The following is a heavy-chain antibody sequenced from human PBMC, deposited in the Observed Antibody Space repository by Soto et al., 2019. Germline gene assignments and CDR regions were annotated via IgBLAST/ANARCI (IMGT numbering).Heavy chain of an antibody. Sequence: GGSLRLSCSASGFTFSSYAMHWVRQAPGEGLEYVSAISSNGGSTYYADSVKGRFTISRDNSKNTLYLQMSSLRAEDTAVYYCVKDPALVRKYFQHWGQGTLVTVSS. J-gene: IGHJ1*01. CDR2: ISSNGGST. D-gene: IGHD6-13*01. CDR3: VKDPALVRKYFQH. CDR1: GFTFSSYA. V-gene: IGHV3-64D*08.